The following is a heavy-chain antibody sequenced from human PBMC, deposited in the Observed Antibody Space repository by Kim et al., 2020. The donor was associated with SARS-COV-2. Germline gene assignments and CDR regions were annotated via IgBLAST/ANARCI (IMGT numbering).Heavy chain of an antibody. CDR3: ARDLGYCSGGSCYGSWFDP. CDR1: GGSFSGYY. D-gene: IGHD2-15*01. Sequence: SETLSLTCAVYGGSFSGYYWSWIRQPPGKGLEWIGEINHSGSTNYNPSLKSRVTISVDTSKNQFSLKLSSVTAADTAVYYCARDLGYCSGGSCYGSWFDPWGQGTLVTVSS. J-gene: IGHJ5*02. V-gene: IGHV4-34*01. CDR2: INHSGST.